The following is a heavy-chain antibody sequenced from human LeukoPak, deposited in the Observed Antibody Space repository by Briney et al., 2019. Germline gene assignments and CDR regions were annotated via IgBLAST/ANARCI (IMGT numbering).Heavy chain of an antibody. Sequence: GGSLRLSCAASGFTFSSYAMHWVRQAPGKGLEWVAVISYDGSNKYYADSVKGRFTISRDNSKNTLYLQMNSLRAEDTAVYYCARGDRYYDSSNQFDYWGQGTLVTVSS. CDR2: ISYDGSNK. V-gene: IGHV3-30*04. D-gene: IGHD3-22*01. CDR1: GFTFSSYA. CDR3: ARGDRYYDSSNQFDY. J-gene: IGHJ4*02.